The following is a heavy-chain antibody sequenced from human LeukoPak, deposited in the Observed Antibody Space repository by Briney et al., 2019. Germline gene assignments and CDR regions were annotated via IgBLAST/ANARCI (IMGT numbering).Heavy chain of an antibody. CDR1: GGSISSYY. D-gene: IGHD3-22*01. Sequence: PSETLSLTCTVSGGSISSYYWSWIRQPAGKGLEWIGRIYTSGSTGYNPSLKSRVTMSVDTSKNQFSLKLSSVTAADTAVYYCARTPDYYDSSGFNWFDPWGQGTLVTVSS. V-gene: IGHV4-4*07. J-gene: IGHJ5*02. CDR3: ARTPDYYDSSGFNWFDP. CDR2: IYTSGST.